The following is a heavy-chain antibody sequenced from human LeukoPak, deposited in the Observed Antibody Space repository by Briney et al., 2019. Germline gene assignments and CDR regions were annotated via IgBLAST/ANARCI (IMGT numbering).Heavy chain of an antibody. Sequence: ASVKVSCKASGYTFTGYYMHWVRQAPGQGLEWMGRINPNSGGTNYAQKFQGRVTMTRDTSISTAYVELSRLRSDDTAVYYCARTLDSSGWYQDFDYWGQGTLVTVSS. CDR3: ARTLDSSGWYQDFDY. V-gene: IGHV1-2*06. J-gene: IGHJ4*02. CDR1: GYTFTGYY. D-gene: IGHD6-19*01. CDR2: INPNSGGT.